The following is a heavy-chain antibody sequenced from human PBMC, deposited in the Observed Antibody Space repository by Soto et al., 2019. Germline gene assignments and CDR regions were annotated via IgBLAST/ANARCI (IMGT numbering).Heavy chain of an antibody. CDR2: ISYDGRNK. CDR1: GFTFSSYA. D-gene: IGHD3-22*01. CDR3: ARDSSGYLRYNWFYP. Sequence: QVQLVESGGGVVQPGRSLRLSCAASGFTFSSYAMHWVRQAPGKGLEWVAVISYDGRNKYYADSVKGRFTISRDNSKNRQYLQMNSLRADDTAVYYCARDSSGYLRYNWFYPWGQGTLVTVSS. J-gene: IGHJ5*02. V-gene: IGHV3-30-3*01.